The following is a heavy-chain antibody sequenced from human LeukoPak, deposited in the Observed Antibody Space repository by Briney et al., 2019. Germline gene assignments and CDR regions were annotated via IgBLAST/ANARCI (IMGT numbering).Heavy chain of an antibody. D-gene: IGHD3-10*01. CDR2: IWYDGSNK. V-gene: IGHV3-33*01. CDR3: AREYGS. CDR1: GFTFSSYG. Sequence: QTGGSLRLSCAASGFTFSSYGMHWVRQAPGKGLEWVAVIWYDGSNKYYADSVKGRFTISRDNAKNSLYLQMNSLRAEDTAVYYCAREYGSWGQGTLVTVSS. J-gene: IGHJ5*02.